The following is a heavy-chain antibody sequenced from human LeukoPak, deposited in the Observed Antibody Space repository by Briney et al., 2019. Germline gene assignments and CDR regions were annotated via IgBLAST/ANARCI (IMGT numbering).Heavy chain of an antibody. V-gene: IGHV3-49*04. D-gene: IGHD6-6*01. Sequence: PGGSLRLSCISSGFSFCDYAMSWVRQAPGKGLEWVGFIRSINYGGTTEYAASVKGRFTISRDDSRSLAYLQMDSLQTEDTAVYYCAKDGQQSIAARRGDYMDVWGKGTTVTVSS. CDR2: IRSINYGGTT. CDR3: AKDGQQSIAARRGDYMDV. J-gene: IGHJ6*03. CDR1: GFSFCDYA.